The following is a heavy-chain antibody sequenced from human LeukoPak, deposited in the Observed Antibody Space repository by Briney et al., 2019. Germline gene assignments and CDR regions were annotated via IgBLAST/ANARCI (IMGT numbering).Heavy chain of an antibody. CDR2: IYSGGSP. V-gene: IGHV3-53*01. CDR1: GFTVSSNC. CDR3: ARVYSSSSGKNVFDI. Sequence: GGSLRLSCAASGFTVSSNCMSWVRQAPGKGLEWVSVIYSGGSPYYADSVKGRFTISRDNSRNTLYLQMNSLRAEDTAVYYCARVYSSSSGKNVFDIWGQGTMVIVSS. J-gene: IGHJ3*02. D-gene: IGHD6-6*01.